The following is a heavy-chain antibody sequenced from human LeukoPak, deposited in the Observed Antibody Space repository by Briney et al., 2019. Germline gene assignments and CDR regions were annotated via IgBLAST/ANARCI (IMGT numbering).Heavy chain of an antibody. Sequence: PGGSLRLSCAASGITLSNYGMSWVRQAPGKGLEWVAGISGSGGSTNHADSVKGRFTISRDNPKNTLYLQMNSLTVEDTAVYFCAKRGVVIRVILVGFHKEAYYFDSWGQGALVTVSS. V-gene: IGHV3-23*01. J-gene: IGHJ4*02. CDR1: GITLSNYG. CDR2: ISGSGGST. D-gene: IGHD3-22*01. CDR3: AKRGVVIRVILVGFHKEAYYFDS.